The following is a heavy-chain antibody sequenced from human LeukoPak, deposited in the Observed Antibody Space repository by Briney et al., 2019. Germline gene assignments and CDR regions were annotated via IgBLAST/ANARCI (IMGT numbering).Heavy chain of an antibody. D-gene: IGHD6-13*01. J-gene: IGHJ4*02. Sequence: SETLSLTWTVSGGSLSNYYWNWIRQPPGNGREWIGYIYYSGSTNYNPSLKSRVTISVDTSRNQFSLKLNSVTAADTAVYYCARQGGYSSSPDFWGQGTLVTVSS. CDR3: ARQGGYSSSPDF. CDR1: GGSLSNYY. V-gene: IGHV4-59*08. CDR2: IYYSGST.